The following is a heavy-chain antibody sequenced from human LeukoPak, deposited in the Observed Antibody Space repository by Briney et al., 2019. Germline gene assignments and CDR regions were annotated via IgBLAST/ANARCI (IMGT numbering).Heavy chain of an antibody. CDR2: INHSGST. V-gene: IGHV4-34*01. CDR3: ASRKLGNDY. Sequence: PSETLSLTCAVYGGSFSGYYGSWIRQPPGKGLEWIGEINHSGSTNYNPSLKSRVTISVDTSKNQFSLKLSSETAADTAVYYCASRKLGNDYWGQGTLVTVSS. J-gene: IGHJ4*02. D-gene: IGHD7-27*01. CDR1: GGSFSGYY.